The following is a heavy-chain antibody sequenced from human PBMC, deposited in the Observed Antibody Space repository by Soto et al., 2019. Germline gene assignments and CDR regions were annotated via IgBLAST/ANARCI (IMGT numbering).Heavy chain of an antibody. CDR1: GFTFSNHA. V-gene: IGHV3-21*01. CDR3: ARAPWGGDSYGMDV. CDR2: ISGSSTKI. Sequence: GGSLRLSCAASGFTFSNHAMSWVRQAPGKGLEWVSAISGSSTKIYYADSVKGRFTISRDNAKNSLYLQMNSLRAEDTAVYYCARAPWGGDSYGMDVWGRGTTVTVSS. J-gene: IGHJ6*02. D-gene: IGHD2-21*02.